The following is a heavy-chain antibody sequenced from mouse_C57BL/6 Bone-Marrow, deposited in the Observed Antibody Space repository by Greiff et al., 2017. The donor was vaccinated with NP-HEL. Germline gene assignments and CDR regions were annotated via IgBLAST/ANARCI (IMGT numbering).Heavy chain of an antibody. V-gene: IGHV1-80*01. CDR3: ARGAY. CDR1: GYEFSNYW. CDR2: IYPGDGDT. Sequence: QVQLHQQSGAELVKPGASVKISCKASGYEFSNYWMNWVKQRPGKGLEWIGQIYPGDGDTNYNGKFKDKATLTADKSSSTAYMQLSRLTSEDSAVYFCARGAYWGQGTLVTVSA. J-gene: IGHJ3*01.